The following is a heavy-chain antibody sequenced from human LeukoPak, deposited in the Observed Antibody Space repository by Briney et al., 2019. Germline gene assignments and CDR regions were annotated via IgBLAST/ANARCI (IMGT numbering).Heavy chain of an antibody. CDR3: ARDRYCSGGSCWYYFDY. J-gene: IGHJ4*02. CDR2: ISAYNGNT. V-gene: IGHV1-18*01. Sequence: ASVKVSCKASGYTFTSYGISCVRQAPGQGLEWMGWISAYNGNTNYAQKLQGRVTMTTDTSTSTAYMELRSLRSDDTAVYYCARDRYCSGGSCWYYFDYWGQGTLVTVSS. CDR1: GYTFTSYG. D-gene: IGHD2-15*01.